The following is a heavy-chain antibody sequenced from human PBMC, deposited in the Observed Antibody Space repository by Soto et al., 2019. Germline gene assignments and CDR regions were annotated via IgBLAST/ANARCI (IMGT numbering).Heavy chain of an antibody. Sequence: SETLSLTCTVSGGSISSSSYYWGWIRQPPGKGLEWIGSIYYSGSTYYNPSLKSRVTISVDTSKNQFSLKLSSVTAADTAVYYCARVYCSGGSCYSSWDYWGQGTLVTVSS. J-gene: IGHJ4*02. D-gene: IGHD2-15*01. CDR1: GGSISSSSYY. V-gene: IGHV4-39*01. CDR2: IYYSGST. CDR3: ARVYCSGGSCYSSWDY.